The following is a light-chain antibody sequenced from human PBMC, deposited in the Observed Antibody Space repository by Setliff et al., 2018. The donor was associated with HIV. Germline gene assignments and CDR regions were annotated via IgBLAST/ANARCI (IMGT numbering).Light chain of an antibody. Sequence: QSVLTQPASVSGSPGQSITISCTGTSSDVGSYNLVSWYQQRPGKAPKLIMYEVTKWPSGISDRFSGSKSGNTASLTISGLQADDGADYYCCSYGSSDTFVFGTGTKVTVL. CDR1: SSDVGSYNL. J-gene: IGLJ1*01. CDR3: CSYGSSDTFV. V-gene: IGLV2-23*02. CDR2: EVT.